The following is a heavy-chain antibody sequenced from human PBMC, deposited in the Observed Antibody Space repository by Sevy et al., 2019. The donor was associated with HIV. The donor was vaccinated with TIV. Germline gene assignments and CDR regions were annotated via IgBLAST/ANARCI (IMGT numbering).Heavy chain of an antibody. D-gene: IGHD3-22*01. CDR2: IYYSGST. V-gene: IGHV4-31*03. Sequence: SETLSLTCTVSGGSISSGGYYWSWIRQHPGKGLEWIGYIYYSGSTYYNPSLKSRVTISVDTSKNQFSLKLSSVTAADTAVYYCARGLYYDSSRGTFDYWGQGTLVTVSS. J-gene: IGHJ4*02. CDR3: ARGLYYDSSRGTFDY. CDR1: GGSISSGGYY.